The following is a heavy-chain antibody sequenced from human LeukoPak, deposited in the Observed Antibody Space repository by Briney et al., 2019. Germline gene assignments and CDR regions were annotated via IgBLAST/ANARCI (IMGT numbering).Heavy chain of an antibody. J-gene: IGHJ5*02. Sequence: PSETLSLTCTVSGGSISSYYLSWIRQPPGKGLEWIGYIYYSGSTNYNPSLKSRVTISVDTSKNQFSLKLSSVTAADTAVYYCARAELDYSSGWINGAIRWFDPWGQGTLVTVSS. CDR3: ARAELDYSSGWINGAIRWFDP. V-gene: IGHV4-59*01. D-gene: IGHD6-19*01. CDR1: GGSISSYY. CDR2: IYYSGST.